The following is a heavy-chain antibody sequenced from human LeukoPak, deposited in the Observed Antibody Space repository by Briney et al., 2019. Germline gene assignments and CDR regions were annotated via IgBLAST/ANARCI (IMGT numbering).Heavy chain of an antibody. CDR2: ISGSGGST. CDR3: AKVPYYDFWSGSFGYYMDI. D-gene: IGHD3-3*01. V-gene: IGHV3-23*01. J-gene: IGHJ6*03. CDR1: GFTFSSYA. Sequence: GGSLRLSCAASGFTFSSYAMSWVRQAPGKGLEWVSAISGSGGSTYYADSVKGRFTISRDNSKNTLYLQMNSLRAEDTAVYYCAKVPYYDFWSGSFGYYMDIWGKGTTVTVSS.